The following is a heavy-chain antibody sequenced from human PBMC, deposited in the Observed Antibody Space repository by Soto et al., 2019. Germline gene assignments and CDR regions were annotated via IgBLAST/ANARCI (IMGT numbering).Heavy chain of an antibody. CDR3: ALPYRNDMLTASVY. J-gene: IGHJ4*02. V-gene: IGHV4-39*01. CDR1: GGSISSSSYY. CDR2: FYYRGNT. Sequence: QLQLQESGPGLVKPSETLSLTCSVSGGSISSSSYYWGWIRQSPGKGLEWIGSFYYRGNTYYNPSLKSRVAISVDTSKNQFSLELSSVNAADTALYFCALPYRNDMLTASVYWGQGTLVTVSS. D-gene: IGHD3-9*01.